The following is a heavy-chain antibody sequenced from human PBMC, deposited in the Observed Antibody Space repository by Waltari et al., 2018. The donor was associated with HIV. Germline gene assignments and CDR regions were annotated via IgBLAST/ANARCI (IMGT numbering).Heavy chain of an antibody. D-gene: IGHD3-10*01. Sequence: EVQLVESGGDLLKPGGCLSLSCAASGFTLYSVGTTGVRQAPGKGLEWVGRIKTKGDGGATDYAAAVKGRFTISRDDSKNTVYLQMNSLKIEDTAVYYCTSEEDYGSGSHFDYWGQGTLVTVSS. CDR2: IKTKGDGGAT. J-gene: IGHJ4*02. CDR1: GFTLYSVG. CDR3: TSEEDYGSGSHFDY. V-gene: IGHV3-15*01.